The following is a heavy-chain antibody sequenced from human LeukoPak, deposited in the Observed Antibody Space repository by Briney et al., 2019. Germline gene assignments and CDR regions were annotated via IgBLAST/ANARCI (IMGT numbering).Heavy chain of an antibody. J-gene: IGHJ4*01. V-gene: IGHV3-30*18. D-gene: IGHD1-14*01. CDR1: GFTFSTHG. CDR2: TSFDESYK. CDR3: GKKRGSYHLDH. Sequence: PGGSLRLSCVASGFTFSTHGMHWVRQAPGKGLEWVAVTSFDESYKNYADSVRGRFTISRDNSKNTLNLQMNSVRAEDTAVYYCGKKRGSYHLDHWGQGTLVNV.